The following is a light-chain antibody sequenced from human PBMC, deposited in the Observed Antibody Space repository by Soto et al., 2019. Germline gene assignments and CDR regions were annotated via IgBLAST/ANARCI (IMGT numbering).Light chain of an antibody. CDR3: GTWDTSLGAVV. J-gene: IGLJ2*01. V-gene: IGLV1-51*01. CDR1: SSNIGNNY. Sequence: QSVLTQPPSVSAAPEQKVTISCSGSSSNIGNNYVSWYQQIPGTAPQLVIYDNNKRHSGIPDRFSGSKSGASATLGITGLQTGDGADYYCGTWDTSLGAVVFGGGTKLTVL. CDR2: DNN.